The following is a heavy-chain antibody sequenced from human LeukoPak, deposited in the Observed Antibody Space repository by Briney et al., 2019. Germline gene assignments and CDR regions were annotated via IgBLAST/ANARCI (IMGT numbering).Heavy chain of an antibody. Sequence: SETLSLTCAVYGGSFSGYYWSWIRQPPGKGLEWIGEINHSGSTNYNPSLKSRVTISVDTSKNQFSLKLSSVTAADTAVYYCASLNSNIVVVPAAMGIWSNDAFDIWGQGTMVTVSS. CDR3: ASLNSNIVVVPAAMGIWSNDAFDI. D-gene: IGHD2-2*01. CDR1: GGSFSGYY. V-gene: IGHV4-34*01. J-gene: IGHJ3*02. CDR2: INHSGST.